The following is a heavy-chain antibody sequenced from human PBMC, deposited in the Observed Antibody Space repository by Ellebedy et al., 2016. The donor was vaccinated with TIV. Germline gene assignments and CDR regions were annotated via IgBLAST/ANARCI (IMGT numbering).Heavy chain of an antibody. CDR1: GGSFSGYY. CDR3: ARQDGYNTYFRH. Sequence: SETLSLTXAVYGGSFSGYYWSWIRQPPGKGLEWMGYIDYTGNTNYSPSLESRVTISLDTSRNQFTLRLSSVTAADTAVYYCARQDGYNTYFRHWGQGTLVTVSS. D-gene: IGHD5-24*01. V-gene: IGHV4-59*01. CDR2: IDYTGNT. J-gene: IGHJ1*01.